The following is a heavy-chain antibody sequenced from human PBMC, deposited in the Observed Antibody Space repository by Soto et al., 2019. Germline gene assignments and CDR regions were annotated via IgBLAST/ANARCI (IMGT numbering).Heavy chain of an antibody. D-gene: IGHD3-22*01. Sequence: GASVKVSCKASGYTFASYDINWVRQATGQGLEWMGWMNPNSGNTGYAQKFQGRVTMTRNTSISTAYMELSSLRSEDTAVYYCARDYYDSSGYLNYWGQGTLVTVSS. J-gene: IGHJ4*02. CDR3: ARDYYDSSGYLNY. V-gene: IGHV1-8*01. CDR1: GYTFASYD. CDR2: MNPNSGNT.